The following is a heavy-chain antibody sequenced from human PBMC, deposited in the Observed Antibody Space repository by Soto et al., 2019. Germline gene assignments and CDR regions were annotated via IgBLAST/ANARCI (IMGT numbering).Heavy chain of an antibody. CDR1: GFSFSTHS. CDR2: IRRSGDYT. Sequence: GVSLRLSCIAAGFSFSTHSMNWVRQTPGKGLEWVSSIRRSGDYTYYADSLKGRFTISRDNAKNSLSLQMISLRAEDTAEYYCARSTSLGGMEVWGQGTTVPVSS. CDR3: ARSTSLGGMEV. D-gene: IGHD3-10*01. J-gene: IGHJ6*02. V-gene: IGHV3-21*01.